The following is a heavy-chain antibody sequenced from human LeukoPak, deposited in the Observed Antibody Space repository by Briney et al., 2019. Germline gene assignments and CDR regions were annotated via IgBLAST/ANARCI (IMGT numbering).Heavy chain of an antibody. CDR2: IIPIFGTA. CDR3: ARDRERGITMVRGALYYFDY. D-gene: IGHD3-10*01. CDR1: GGTFINYA. V-gene: IGHV1-69*01. Sequence: ASVKVSFKASGGTFINYAISWVRQAPGQGLEGMGGIIPIFGTANYAQKFQGRVTITADESTSTAYMELSSLRSEDTAVYYCARDRERGITMVRGALYYFDYWGQGTLVTVSS. J-gene: IGHJ4*02.